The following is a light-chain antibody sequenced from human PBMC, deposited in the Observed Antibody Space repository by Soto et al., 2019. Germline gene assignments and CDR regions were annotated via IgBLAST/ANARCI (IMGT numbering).Light chain of an antibody. CDR1: QSVSSSY. CDR3: QQYGSSSIT. J-gene: IGKJ5*01. CDR2: GAS. Sequence: EIGLTQSPGTLSLSQGERATLSCRASQSVSSSYLAWYQQKPGQAPRLLIYGASSRATGIPDRFSGSGSGTDFTLTISRLEPEDFAVYYCQQYGSSSITFGQGTRLEIK. V-gene: IGKV3-20*01.